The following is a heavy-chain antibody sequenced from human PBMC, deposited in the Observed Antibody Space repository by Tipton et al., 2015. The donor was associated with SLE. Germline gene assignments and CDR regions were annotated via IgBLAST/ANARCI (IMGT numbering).Heavy chain of an antibody. Sequence: GSLRLSCAASGFTFSNYVMHWVRQAPGKGLEWIGLMKSKSFGETTNYAAPVKGRFTISRDDSKNTLYLQMNSLKIEDTGIYYCVHGSGWLDYWGQGTPVTVSS. V-gene: IGHV3-15*01. CDR3: VHGSGWLDY. D-gene: IGHD6-19*01. CDR2: MKSKSFGETT. CDR1: GFTFSNYV. J-gene: IGHJ4*02.